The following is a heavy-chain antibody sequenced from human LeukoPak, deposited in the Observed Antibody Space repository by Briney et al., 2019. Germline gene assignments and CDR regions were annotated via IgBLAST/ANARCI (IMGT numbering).Heavy chain of an antibody. CDR1: GFTFSSYG. CDR3: ARDPLFWSGSNADYYYYGMDV. CDR2: IWYDGSNK. D-gene: IGHD3-3*01. J-gene: IGHJ6*02. V-gene: IGHV3-33*01. Sequence: GGSLRLSCAASGFTFSSYGMHWVRQAPGKGLEWVAVIWYDGSNKYYADSVKGRFTISRDNSKNTLYLQMKSLRAEDTAVYYCARDPLFWSGSNADYYYYGMDVWGQGTTVTVSS.